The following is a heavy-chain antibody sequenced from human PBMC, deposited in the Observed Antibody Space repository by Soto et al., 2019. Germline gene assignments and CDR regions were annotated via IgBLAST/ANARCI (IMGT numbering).Heavy chain of an antibody. Sequence: SVKVSGKASGGTFSSYAISWVRQAPGQGLEWMGGIIPIFGTANYAQKFQGRVTITADESTSTAYMELSSLRSEDTAVYYCARAPPYYYDSSGYHAPVYDYWGQGTLVTVSS. CDR2: IIPIFGTA. CDR1: GGTFSSYA. J-gene: IGHJ4*02. V-gene: IGHV1-69*13. CDR3: ARAPPYYYDSSGYHAPVYDY. D-gene: IGHD3-22*01.